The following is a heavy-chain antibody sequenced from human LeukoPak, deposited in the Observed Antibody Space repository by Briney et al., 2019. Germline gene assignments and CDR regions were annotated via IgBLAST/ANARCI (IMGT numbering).Heavy chain of an antibody. CDR2: ISGSGGHT. D-gene: IGHD4-23*01. J-gene: IGHJ4*02. CDR3: AKDQYGGNPQYYFDY. Sequence: GGSLRLSCAASGFTFSSYAMSWVRQAPGKGLDWVSAISGSGGHTYYADSVKGRFTISRDNSKNTLYLQMNSLRAEDTAVYYCAKDQYGGNPQYYFDYWGQGTLVTVSS. CDR1: GFTFSSYA. V-gene: IGHV3-23*01.